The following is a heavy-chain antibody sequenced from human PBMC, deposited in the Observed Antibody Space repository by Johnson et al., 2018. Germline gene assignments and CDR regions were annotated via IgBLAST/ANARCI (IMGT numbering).Heavy chain of an antibody. J-gene: IGHJ6*03. CDR3: ARGIPASGWYDVYYYYYMDV. V-gene: IGHV4-59*01. CDR2: IYYSGST. Sequence: QVQLQESGPGLVKPSETLSLTCTVSGGSISSYYWSWIRQPPGKGLEWIGYIYYSGSTNYNPSLKSRVTISVDTSKNQFSLKLSPVTAADTAVYYCARGIPASGWYDVYYYYYMDVWGKGTTVTVSS. CDR1: GGSISSYY. D-gene: IGHD6-19*01.